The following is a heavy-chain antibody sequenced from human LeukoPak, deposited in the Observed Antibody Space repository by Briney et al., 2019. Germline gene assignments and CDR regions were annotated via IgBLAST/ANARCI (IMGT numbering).Heavy chain of an antibody. CDR1: GGSFSGYY. Sequence: SETLSLTCAVYGGSFSGYYWSWIRQPPGKGLEWIGEINHSGSTNYNPSLKSRVTISVDTSKNQFSLKLSPVTAADTAVYYCARGAVAGTFLDYWGQGTLVTVSS. D-gene: IGHD6-19*01. V-gene: IGHV4-34*01. J-gene: IGHJ4*02. CDR2: INHSGST. CDR3: ARGAVAGTFLDY.